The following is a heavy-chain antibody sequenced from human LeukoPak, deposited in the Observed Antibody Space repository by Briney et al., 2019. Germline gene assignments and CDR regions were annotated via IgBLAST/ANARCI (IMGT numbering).Heavy chain of an antibody. J-gene: IGHJ4*02. CDR3: ARIYSSSSGYYFDY. D-gene: IGHD6-6*01. CDR1: GYSISSGYY. V-gene: IGHV4-38-2*01. Sequence: SETLSLTCAVSGYSISSGYYWGWIRQPPGQGLEWIGNIYHSGSTYYNPSLKSRVTISLDTSKNQFSLKLSSLTAADTAVYYCARIYSSSSGYYFDYWGQGTLVTVSS. CDR2: IYHSGST.